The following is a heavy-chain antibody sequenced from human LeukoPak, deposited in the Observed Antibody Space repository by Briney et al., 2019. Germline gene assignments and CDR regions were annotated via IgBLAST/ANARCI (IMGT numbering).Heavy chain of an antibody. CDR3: ARDAVSYGSGSYYPGWWFGP. CDR2: IYTSGST. V-gene: IGHV4-61*02. J-gene: IGHJ5*02. Sequence: SETLSLTCTVSGGSISSSSYYWGWIRQPAGKGLEWIGRIYTSGSTNYNPSLKSRVTISVDTSKNQFSLKLSSVTAADTAVYYCARDAVSYGSGSYYPGWWFGPWGQGTLVTVSS. CDR1: GGSISSSSYY. D-gene: IGHD3-10*01.